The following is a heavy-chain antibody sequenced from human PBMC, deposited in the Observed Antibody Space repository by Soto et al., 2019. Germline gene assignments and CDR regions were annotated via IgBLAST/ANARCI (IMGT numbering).Heavy chain of an antibody. CDR1: GGTFSSYT. CDR2: IIPYNGNT. D-gene: IGHD6-6*01. V-gene: IGHV1-18*01. Sequence: ASVKVSCKASGGTFSSYTISWVRQAPGQGLEWMGRIIPYNGNTNYAQKLQGRVTMTTDTSTSTAYMELRSLRSDDTAVYYCARKYSSSSSWDYYYYYYMDVWGKGTTVTVSS. J-gene: IGHJ6*03. CDR3: ARKYSSSSSWDYYYYYYMDV.